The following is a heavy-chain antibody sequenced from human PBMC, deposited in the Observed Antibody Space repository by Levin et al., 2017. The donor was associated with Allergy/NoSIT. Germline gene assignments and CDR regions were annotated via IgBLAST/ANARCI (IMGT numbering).Heavy chain of an antibody. J-gene: IGHJ4*02. V-gene: IGHV2-5*02. CDR3: AHTYCSGRSCYFDY. D-gene: IGHD2-15*01. Sequence: KVSGPTLVKPTQTLTLTCTFSGFSLSTSGVGVGWIRQPPGKALEWLALIYWGDDKRYSPSLKSGLTITKDTSKNQVVLTMTNVDPVDTATYYCAHTYCSGRSCYFDYWGQGTLVTVSS. CDR1: GFSLSTSGVG. CDR2: IYWGDDK.